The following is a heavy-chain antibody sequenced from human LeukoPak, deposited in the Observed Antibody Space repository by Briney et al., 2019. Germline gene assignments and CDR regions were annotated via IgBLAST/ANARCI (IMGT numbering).Heavy chain of an antibody. D-gene: IGHD3-22*01. Sequence: NPGGSLRLSCAACGFTFSRYGSNWVRQAPGKGLEWGSTISSGGHIYYEDSVKGRFTISRDNPKNSLSLQINSLRAEDTAVYYCARDQDGGKYYYESSGYSHWGQGILVTVSS. V-gene: IGHV3-21*01. CDR2: ISSGGHI. CDR1: GFTFSRYG. CDR3: ARDQDGGKYYYESSGYSH. J-gene: IGHJ4*02.